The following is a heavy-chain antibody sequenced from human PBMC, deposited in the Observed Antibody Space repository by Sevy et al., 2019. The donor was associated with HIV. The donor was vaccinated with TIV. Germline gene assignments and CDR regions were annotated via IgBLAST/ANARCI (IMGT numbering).Heavy chain of an antibody. D-gene: IGHD6-19*01. CDR1: GFTFSSYG. Sequence: AGSLRLSCAASGFTFSSYGMHWVHQAPGKGLEWVAVIPYDGSNKYYADSVKGRFTISRDNSKNTLYLQMNSLRAEDTAVYYCAKVKTVAGTEPFDYWGQGTLVTVSS. CDR2: IPYDGSNK. J-gene: IGHJ4*02. CDR3: AKVKTVAGTEPFDY. V-gene: IGHV3-30*18.